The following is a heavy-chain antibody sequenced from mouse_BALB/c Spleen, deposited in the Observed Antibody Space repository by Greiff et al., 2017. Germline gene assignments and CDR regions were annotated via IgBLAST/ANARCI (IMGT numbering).Heavy chain of an antibody. CDR3: ARSEIYDPPAY. Sequence: EVKLVESGGGLVQPGGSRKLSCAASGFTFSSFGMHWVRQAPEKGLEWVAYISSGSSTIYYADTVKGRFTISRDNPKNTLFLQMTSLRSEDTAMYYCARSEIYDPPAYWGQGTLVTVSA. D-gene: IGHD2-3*01. CDR2: ISSGSSTI. J-gene: IGHJ3*01. CDR1: GFTFSSFG. V-gene: IGHV5-17*02.